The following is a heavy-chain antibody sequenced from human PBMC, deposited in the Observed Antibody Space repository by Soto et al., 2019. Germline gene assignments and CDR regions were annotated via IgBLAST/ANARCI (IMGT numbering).Heavy chain of an antibody. CDR3: AKSDSSGWYDNCFEP. D-gene: IGHD6-19*01. V-gene: IGHV3-9*01. CDR2: ISWNSCGI. Sequence: GGSLRLSCAASGFTFDDYAMHWVRQVPGTALEWVSGISWNSCGIGDAAAGKGRYTIAKDNSKNTPYLQMNSLRAEDTAVYFCAKSDSSGWYDNCFEPAGQGALVTVSS. CDR1: GFTFDDYA. J-gene: IGHJ5*02.